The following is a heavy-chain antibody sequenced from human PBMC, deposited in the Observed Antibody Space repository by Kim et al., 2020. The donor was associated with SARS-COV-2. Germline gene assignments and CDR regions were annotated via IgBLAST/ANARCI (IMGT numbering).Heavy chain of an antibody. Sequence: SETLSLTCAVYGGSFSGYYWSWIRQPPGKGLEWIGEINHSGSTNYNPSLKSRVTISVDTSKNQFSLKLSSVTAADTAVYYCARVLPSGSGSYYHDYWGQGTLVTVSS. CDR2: INHSGST. CDR3: ARVLPSGSGSYYHDY. CDR1: GGSFSGYY. V-gene: IGHV4-34*01. J-gene: IGHJ4*02. D-gene: IGHD3-10*01.